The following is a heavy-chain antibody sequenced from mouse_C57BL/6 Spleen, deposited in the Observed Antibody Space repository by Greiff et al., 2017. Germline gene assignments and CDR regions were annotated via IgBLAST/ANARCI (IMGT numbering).Heavy chain of an antibody. J-gene: IGHJ1*03. CDR3: ARKGYYYGSSYWSFDV. D-gene: IGHD1-1*01. Sequence: VQLQQSGAELMKPGASVKLSCKATGYTFTGYWIEWVKQRPGHGLEWIGEILPGSGSTNYNEKFKGKATFTADTSSNTAYMQLSSLTTEDSAIYYCARKGYYYGSSYWSFDVWGTGTTVTVSS. CDR1: GYTFTGYW. CDR2: ILPGSGST. V-gene: IGHV1-9*01.